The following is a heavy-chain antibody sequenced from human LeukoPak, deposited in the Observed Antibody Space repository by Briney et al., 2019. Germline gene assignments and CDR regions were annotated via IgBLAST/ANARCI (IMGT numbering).Heavy chain of an antibody. CDR3: ARSPTRAFDI. Sequence: SETLSLTCTVSGGSVSSGSYYWSWIRQPPGKGLEWIGYIYYSGSTNYNPSLKSRVTISVDTSKNQFSLKLSSVTAADTAVYYCARSPTRAFDIWGQGTMVTVSS. CDR2: IYYSGST. J-gene: IGHJ3*02. V-gene: IGHV4-61*01. CDR1: GGSVSSGSYY.